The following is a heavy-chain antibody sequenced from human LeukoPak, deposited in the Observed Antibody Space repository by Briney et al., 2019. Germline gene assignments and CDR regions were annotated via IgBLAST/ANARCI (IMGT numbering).Heavy chain of an antibody. J-gene: IGHJ4*02. V-gene: IGHV3-33*06. D-gene: IGHD3-22*01. Sequence: GGSLRLSCAASGFTFSSYSMNWVRQAPGKGLEWVAVIWYDGSNKYYADSVKGRFTISRDNSKNTLYLQMNSLRAEDTAVYYCAKDDSSGYYLDYWGQGTLVTVSS. CDR3: AKDDSSGYYLDY. CDR1: GFTFSSYS. CDR2: IWYDGSNK.